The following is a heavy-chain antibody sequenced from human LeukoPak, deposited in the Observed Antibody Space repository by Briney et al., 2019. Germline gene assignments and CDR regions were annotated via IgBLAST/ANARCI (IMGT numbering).Heavy chain of an antibody. D-gene: IGHD6-19*01. CDR2: IYTSGST. J-gene: IGHJ4*02. CDR1: GGSISSYY. Sequence: SETLSLTCTVSGGSISSYYWSWIRQPAGKGLEWIGRIYTSGSTYYNPSLKSRVTISVDTSKNQFSLKLSSVTAADTAVYYCARLLYSSGWSPETPHDYWGQGTLVTVSS. CDR3: ARLLYSSGWSPETPHDY. V-gene: IGHV4-4*07.